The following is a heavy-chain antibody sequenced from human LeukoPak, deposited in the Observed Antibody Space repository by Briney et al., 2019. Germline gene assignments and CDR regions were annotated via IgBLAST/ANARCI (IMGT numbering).Heavy chain of an antibody. CDR2: ISGSGTNT. CDR1: GFTFRDYA. CDR3: AKDAHSIYYYDSSVYYSFDS. J-gene: IGHJ4*02. V-gene: IGHV3-23*01. Sequence: PGGSLRLPCAASGFTFRDYAMNWVRQAPGKGLEWVSVISGSGTNTSYADSVKGRFTISRDNSRNTLFLQMNDLRAEDTALYYCAKDAHSIYYYDSSVYYSFDSWGKGTQVTVSS. D-gene: IGHD3-22*01.